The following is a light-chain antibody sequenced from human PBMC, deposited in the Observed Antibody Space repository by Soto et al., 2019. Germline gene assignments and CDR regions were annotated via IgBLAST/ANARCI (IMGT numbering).Light chain of an antibody. CDR2: KAS. J-gene: IGKJ1*01. CDR3: QHHNSYSAA. Sequence: DIQMTQSPSTLSGSVGDRVTITCRASQTMSIWLAWYQHKPGKAPKLLISKASTLKSGIPSRFSGSGSATEFTLTLSSLQPDDFATYYCQHHNSYSAAFGQGTKVDIK. CDR1: QTMSIW. V-gene: IGKV1-5*03.